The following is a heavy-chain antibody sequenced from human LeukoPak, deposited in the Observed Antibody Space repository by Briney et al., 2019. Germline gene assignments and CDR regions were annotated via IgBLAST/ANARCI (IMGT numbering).Heavy chain of an antibody. D-gene: IGHD2-8*02. CDR1: GFAFYNYA. J-gene: IGHJ5*02. CDR3: AKPLGYCTGGVCYSNYFDP. V-gene: IGHV3-23*01. Sequence: GGSLRLSCAASGFAFYNYAMSWVRQAPGKGLEWVSTISGSGGNTYYADSVKGRFTISRDKSENTLYLQMNSLRAEDTAVYYCAKPLGYCTGGVCYSNYFDPWGQGTLVTVSS. CDR2: ISGSGGNT.